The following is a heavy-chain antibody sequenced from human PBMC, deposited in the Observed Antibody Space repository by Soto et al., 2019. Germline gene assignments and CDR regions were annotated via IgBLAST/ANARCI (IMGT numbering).Heavy chain of an antibody. Sequence: QVQLVESGGGVVQPGRSLRLSCAASGFTFSSYAMHWVRQAPGKGLEWVAVISYDGSNKYYADSVKGRFTISRDNSKNKLYLQMNSLRAEDTAVYYCAREREDIVVVVAASIAFDIWGQGTMVTVSS. J-gene: IGHJ3*02. V-gene: IGHV3-30-3*01. D-gene: IGHD2-15*01. CDR1: GFTFSSYA. CDR3: AREREDIVVVVAASIAFDI. CDR2: ISYDGSNK.